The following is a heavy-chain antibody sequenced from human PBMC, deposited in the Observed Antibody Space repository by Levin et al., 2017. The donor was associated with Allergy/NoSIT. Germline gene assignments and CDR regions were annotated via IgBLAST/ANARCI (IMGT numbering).Heavy chain of an antibody. V-gene: IGHV3-23*01. J-gene: IGHJ1*01. Sequence: GGSLRLSCAASGFTFSSYAMSWVRQAPGKGLEWVSAISGSGGSTYYADSVKGRFTISRDNSKNTLYLQMNSLRAEDTAVYYCAKDRQVVVPAAMTEYFQHWGQGTLVTVSS. D-gene: IGHD2-2*01. CDR1: GFTFSSYA. CDR3: AKDRQVVVPAAMTEYFQH. CDR2: ISGSGGST.